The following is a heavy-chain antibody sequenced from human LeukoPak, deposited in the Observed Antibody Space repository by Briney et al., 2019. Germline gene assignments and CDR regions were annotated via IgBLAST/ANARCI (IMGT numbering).Heavy chain of an antibody. Sequence: SETLSLTCTVSGGSISSYYWSWIRQPPGQGLEWIGYIYYSGNTNYNPSLKSRVTISVDTSKNQFSLKLSSVTAADTAVYYCARRGAVAGDAFDIWGQGTMVTVSS. J-gene: IGHJ3*02. CDR3: ARRGAVAGDAFDI. V-gene: IGHV4-59*08. D-gene: IGHD6-19*01. CDR2: IYYSGNT. CDR1: GGSISSYY.